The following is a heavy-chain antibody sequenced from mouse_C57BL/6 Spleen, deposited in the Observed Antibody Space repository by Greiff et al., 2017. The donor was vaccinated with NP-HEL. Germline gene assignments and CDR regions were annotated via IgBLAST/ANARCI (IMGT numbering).Heavy chain of an antibody. CDR1: GYSITSDY. CDR3: SRSRNWDEGYFDV. V-gene: IGHV3-8*01. CDR2: ISYSGST. Sequence: VQLKQSGPGLAKPSQTLSLTCSVTGYSITSDYWNWIRKFPGHKLEYMGYISYSGSTYSNPSPKSRISITRDTSKNQYYLQLNSVTTEDTATYYCSRSRNWDEGYFDVWGTGTTVTVSS. D-gene: IGHD4-1*01. J-gene: IGHJ1*03.